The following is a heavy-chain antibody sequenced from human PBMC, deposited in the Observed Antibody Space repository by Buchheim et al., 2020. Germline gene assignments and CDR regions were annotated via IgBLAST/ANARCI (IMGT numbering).Heavy chain of an antibody. J-gene: IGHJ4*02. D-gene: IGHD6-19*01. CDR1: GFTFSSYN. CDR2: ISSGSGTI. Sequence: EVQLVESGGDLVQPGGSLRLSCAASGFTFSSYNMNWVRQAPGKGLEWISYISSGSGTIYYADSVKGRFTVSRDNAKNSLFLEMNSLSAEDTAVYYCARKLSGTGWFYFDYWGQGTL. CDR3: ARKLSGTGWFYFDY. V-gene: IGHV3-48*01.